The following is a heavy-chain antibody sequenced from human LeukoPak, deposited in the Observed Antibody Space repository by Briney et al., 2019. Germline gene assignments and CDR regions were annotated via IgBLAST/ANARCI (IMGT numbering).Heavy chain of an antibody. CDR2: IYHSGGT. J-gene: IGHJ4*02. D-gene: IGHD3-22*01. Sequence: PSETLSLTCAVSGGSISSSDWWSWVRQPPGKGLGWIGEIYHSGGTNYNPSLKSRVTISVDKSKNQFSLNLSSVTAADTAVYYCARDRRYYDSSAYIRGFDYWGQGTLVTVSS. CDR1: GGSISSSDW. V-gene: IGHV4-4*02. CDR3: ARDRRYYDSSAYIRGFDY.